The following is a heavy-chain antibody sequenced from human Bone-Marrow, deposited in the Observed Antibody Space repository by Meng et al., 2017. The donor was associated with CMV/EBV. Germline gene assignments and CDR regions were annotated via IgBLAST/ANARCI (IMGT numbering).Heavy chain of an antibody. Sequence: ASVKVSCKASGYTFTNYGISWVRQTPGQGLEWLGWISAYNGDTRYAQKLQGRVTMTTDTSANTAYMEPSSLRSEDTAVYYCARVGHYYDSSGYYYPYWGQGTLVTVSS. J-gene: IGHJ4*02. CDR2: ISAYNGDT. CDR1: GYTFTNYG. D-gene: IGHD3-22*01. V-gene: IGHV1-18*01. CDR3: ARVGHYYDSSGYYYPY.